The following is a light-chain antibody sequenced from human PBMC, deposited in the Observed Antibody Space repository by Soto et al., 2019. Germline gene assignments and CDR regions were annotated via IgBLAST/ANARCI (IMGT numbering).Light chain of an antibody. CDR2: GAS. Sequence: DIVMTQSPDSLAMSLGERATINCKSSQSVLASSNNQNFLAWYQQKPGQPPKLLIYGASTRESGVPDRFRGSGSATDFTLTISSLQAEDVAVYYCHQYYSYPLTFGGGTNVEI. CDR3: HQYYSYPLT. CDR1: QSVLASSNNQNF. J-gene: IGKJ4*01. V-gene: IGKV4-1*01.